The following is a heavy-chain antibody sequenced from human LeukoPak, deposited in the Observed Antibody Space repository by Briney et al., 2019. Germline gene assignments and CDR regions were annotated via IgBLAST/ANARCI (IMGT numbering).Heavy chain of an antibody. CDR2: INHSGST. D-gene: IGHD6-19*01. Sequence: PSETLSLTCAVYGGSFSGYYWSWIRQPPGEGLEWIGEINHSGSTNYNPSLKSRVTISVDTSKNQFSLKLSSVTAADTAVYYCARDRSGWYGEDSWGQGTLVTVSS. V-gene: IGHV4-34*01. J-gene: IGHJ4*02. CDR1: GGSFSGYY. CDR3: ARDRSGWYGEDS.